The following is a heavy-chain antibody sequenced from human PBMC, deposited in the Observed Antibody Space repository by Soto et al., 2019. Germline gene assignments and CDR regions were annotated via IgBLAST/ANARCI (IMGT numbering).Heavy chain of an antibody. V-gene: IGHV3-23*01. CDR3: ARDLGYQTLDY. Sequence: PGGSLRLSCAASGFTFSRFALSWVRQVPRKGLEWVSSISASGGSTYYTDSVKGRFIISRDNSQNTLFLQMNSLTAEDTAVYYCARDLGYQTLDYWGQGTLVTVSS. CDR1: GFTFSRFA. D-gene: IGHD6-25*01. CDR2: ISASGGST. J-gene: IGHJ4*02.